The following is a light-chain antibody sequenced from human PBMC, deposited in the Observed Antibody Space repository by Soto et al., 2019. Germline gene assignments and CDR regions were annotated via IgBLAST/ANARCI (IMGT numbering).Light chain of an antibody. Sequence: ERGTSAAPASLSVTNRERATLSCRASQSVSSNLAWYQQKPGQAPRLLIYGASTRATGIPARFSGSGSGTEFALTITNLQSDDSALCFCQQYKKWWTSGQGT. CDR1: QSVSSN. CDR2: GAS. V-gene: IGKV3-15*01. CDR3: QQYKKWWT. J-gene: IGKJ1*01.